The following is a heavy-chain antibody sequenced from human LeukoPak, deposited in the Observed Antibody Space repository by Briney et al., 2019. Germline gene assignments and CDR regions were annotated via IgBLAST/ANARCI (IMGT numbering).Heavy chain of an antibody. CDR3: ARGGDYGDLRYFDY. J-gene: IGHJ4*02. CDR1: GGSINNYY. Sequence: PSETLSLTCTVSGGSINNYYWSWIGQPPGKELEWFGYIYYRGSTNHNPSLKSRVTFSVDTSKNQFSLKLNSVTAADTAVYYCARGGDYGDLRYFDYWGQGTLVTVSS. CDR2: IYYRGST. V-gene: IGHV4-59*01. D-gene: IGHD4-17*01.